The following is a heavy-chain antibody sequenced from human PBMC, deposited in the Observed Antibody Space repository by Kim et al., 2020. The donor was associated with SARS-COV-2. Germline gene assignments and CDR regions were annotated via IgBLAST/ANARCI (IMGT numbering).Heavy chain of an antibody. D-gene: IGHD2-2*02. CDR1: GYTFTSYA. CDR2: INTNTGNP. CDR3: AREGYCSSTSCYTGDFQH. V-gene: IGHV7-4-1*02. J-gene: IGHJ1*01. Sequence: ASVKVSCKASGYTFTSYAMNWVRQAPGQGLEWMGWINTNTGNPTYAQGFTGRFFFSLDTSVSTAYLQISSLKAEDTAVYYCAREGYCSSTSCYTGDFQHWGQGTLVTVSS.